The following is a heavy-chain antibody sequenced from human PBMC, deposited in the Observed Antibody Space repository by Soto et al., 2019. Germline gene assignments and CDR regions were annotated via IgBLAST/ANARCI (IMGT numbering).Heavy chain of an antibody. J-gene: IGHJ4*02. CDR2: IIPILGIA. CDR3: ARTGGIAAAGTQYYFDY. D-gene: IGHD6-13*01. Sequence: ASVKVSCKASGGTFSSYTISWVRQAPGQGLEWMGRIIPILGIANYAQKFQGRVTIPADKSTSAAYMELSSLRAEDAAVYYCARTGGIAAAGTQYYFDYWGQGTLVTVSS. CDR1: GGTFSSYT. V-gene: IGHV1-69*02.